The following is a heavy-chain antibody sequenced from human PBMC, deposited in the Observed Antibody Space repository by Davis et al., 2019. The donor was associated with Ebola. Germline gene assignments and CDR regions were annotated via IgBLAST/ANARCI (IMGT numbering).Heavy chain of an antibody. J-gene: IGHJ6*02. CDR1: GGSTSSYY. CDR3: ARAPRYGSGSYYNSRRYYYGMDV. D-gene: IGHD3-10*01. CDR2: INHSGST. V-gene: IGHV4-34*01. Sequence: PSETLSLTCTVSGGSTSSYYWSWIRQPPGKGLEWIGEINHSGSTNYNPSLKSRVTISVDTSKNQFSLKLSSVTAADTAVYYCARAPRYGSGSYYNSRRYYYGMDVWGQGTTVTVSS.